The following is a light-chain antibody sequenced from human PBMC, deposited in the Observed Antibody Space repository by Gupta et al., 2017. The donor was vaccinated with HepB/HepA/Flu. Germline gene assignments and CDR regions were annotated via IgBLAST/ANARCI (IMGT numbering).Light chain of an antibody. CDR1: QSVSSN. Sequence: IVMTQSPATLSVSPGERATLSCRASQSVSSNLAWYQQKPGQAPRLLIYGASTRATGIPARFSGSGSGTEFTLTISSLQSEDFAVYYCQQYNNWRSIFGGGTKVEIK. J-gene: IGKJ4*01. CDR3: QQYNNWRSI. V-gene: IGKV3-15*01. CDR2: GAS.